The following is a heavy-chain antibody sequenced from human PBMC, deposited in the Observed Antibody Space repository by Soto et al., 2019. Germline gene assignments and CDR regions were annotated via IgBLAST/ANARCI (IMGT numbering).Heavy chain of an antibody. CDR1: GFTFSSYS. CDR3: ARDGYSPFDY. D-gene: IGHD5-18*01. V-gene: IGHV3-21*01. J-gene: IGHJ4*02. CDR2: ISSSSSYI. Sequence: GSLRRPGAASGFTFSSYSMNWVRQAPGKGLEWVSSISSSSSYIYYADSVKGRFTISRDNAKNSLYLQMNSLRAEDTAVCYCARDGYSPFDYWGQGTLVTVYS.